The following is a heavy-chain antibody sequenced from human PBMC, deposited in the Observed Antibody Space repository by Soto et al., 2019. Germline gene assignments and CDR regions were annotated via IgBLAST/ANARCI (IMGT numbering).Heavy chain of an antibody. CDR3: AHSPPPTVTTSAEYFQH. D-gene: IGHD4-17*01. CDR1: GFSFSTSGVG. Sequence: QITLKESGPTLVKPTQTLTLTCTFSGFSFSTSGVGVGWIRQPPGKALEWLALIYWDDDKRYSPSLKSRLTVTKDTSKNQVVLTMTNMDPVDTATYSCAHSPPPTVTTSAEYFQHWGQGTLATVSS. CDR2: IYWDDDK. V-gene: IGHV2-5*02. J-gene: IGHJ1*01.